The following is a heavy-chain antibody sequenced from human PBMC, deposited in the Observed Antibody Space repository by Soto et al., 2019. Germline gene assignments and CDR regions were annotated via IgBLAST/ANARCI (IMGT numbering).Heavy chain of an antibody. V-gene: IGHV3-23*01. CDR2: ISGSGSNT. Sequence: GGSLRLSCAASGFTFSSYAMPWVRQAPGRGLEWVSGISGSGSNTYYADSVKGRFTISRDNSKNTLYLQMNSLRAEDTAVYYCAKGRIVVVVAANQPDSWGEGTLVTVSS. J-gene: IGHJ4*02. CDR3: AKGRIVVVVAANQPDS. CDR1: GFTFSSYA. D-gene: IGHD2-15*01.